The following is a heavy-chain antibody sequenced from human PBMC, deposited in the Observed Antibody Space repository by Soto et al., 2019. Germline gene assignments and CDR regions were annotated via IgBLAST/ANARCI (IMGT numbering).Heavy chain of an antibody. J-gene: IGHJ5*01. Sequence: EVQLLESGGGLGQGGGSLRLSCAASGFTFSSYTMNWVRQAPGKGLEWVSLISARGGSTYYTDSVKGRFSISRDNSKNTLYLEMNSLRAEDTAVYYCARGTATDGLDSWGQGTLVTVSS. D-gene: IGHD2-21*02. CDR1: GFTFSSYT. CDR3: ARGTATDGLDS. CDR2: ISARGGST. V-gene: IGHV3-23*01.